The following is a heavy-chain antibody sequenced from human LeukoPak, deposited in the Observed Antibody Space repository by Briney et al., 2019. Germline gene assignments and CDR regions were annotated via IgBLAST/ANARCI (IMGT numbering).Heavy chain of an antibody. D-gene: IGHD6-6*01. CDR3: ARRSRIAARPYYYYYMDV. J-gene: IGHJ6*03. V-gene: IGHV1-18*01. CDR1: GYTFTSYG. Sequence: ASVKVSCKASGYTFTSYGISWVRQAPGQGLEWMGWISAYNGNTNYAQKLQGRVTMTTDTSTSTAYMELRSLRPDDTAVYYCARRSRIAARPYYYYYMDVWGKGTTVTVSS. CDR2: ISAYNGNT.